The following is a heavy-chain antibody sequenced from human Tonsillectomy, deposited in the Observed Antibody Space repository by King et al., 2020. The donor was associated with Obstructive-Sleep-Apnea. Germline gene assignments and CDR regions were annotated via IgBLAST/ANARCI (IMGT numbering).Heavy chain of an antibody. D-gene: IGHD2-15*01. V-gene: IGHV4-59*08. CDR2: FYYSGST. CDR3: AEHAVXCXXGYXRGPXXXX. J-gene: IGHJ1*01. Sequence: PLQESGPGLVKPSETLSLTCTVSGGSISDYSWSWIRQSPGQGLEWIGYFYYSGSTNYNPSLKSRVTISVDTSKSKNQFSLKLSSMTAADTAVYYCAEHAVXCXXGYXRGPXXXXXXQGTLVTVSS. CDR1: GGSISDYS.